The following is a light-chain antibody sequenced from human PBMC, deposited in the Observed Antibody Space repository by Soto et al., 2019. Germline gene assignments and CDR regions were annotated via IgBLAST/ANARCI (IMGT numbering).Light chain of an antibody. Sequence: ESVLTQSPATLSLSPGERATLSCRASPSVRNSLAWHQHKPGQAPRLLIYDASNRATGVPTRFSGSGSGTDFTLTISSLEPEDFAVYYCQQRNKWPPVTFGGGTRVEIK. CDR3: QQRNKWPPVT. CDR1: PSVRNS. CDR2: DAS. V-gene: IGKV3-11*01. J-gene: IGKJ4*01.